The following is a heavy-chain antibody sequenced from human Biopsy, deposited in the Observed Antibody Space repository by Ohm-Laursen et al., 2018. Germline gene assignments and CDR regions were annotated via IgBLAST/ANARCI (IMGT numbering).Heavy chain of an antibody. D-gene: IGHD1-14*01. CDR2: IIPMFGTT. CDR1: RVTFSSYA. Sequence: SSVKVSCKSSRVTFSSYAVSWVRQAPGQGLEWMGGIIPMFGTTNYAQKFQGRLSITADKSTTAAYLELGGLRSEDTAVYYCASHVTYNFNGGLDYWGHGTLVTVSS. V-gene: IGHV1-69*06. CDR3: ASHVTYNFNGGLDY. J-gene: IGHJ4*01.